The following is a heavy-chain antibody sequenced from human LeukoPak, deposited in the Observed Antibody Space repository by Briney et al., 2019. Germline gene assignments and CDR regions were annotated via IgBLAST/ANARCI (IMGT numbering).Heavy chain of an antibody. CDR2: IRYDGSNK. Sequence: PGGSLRLSCAASGFTFSSYGMHWVRQAPGKGLEWVAFIRYDGSNKYYADSVKGRFTISRDNSKNTLYLQMNSLRAEDTAVYYCAKDPYSGYDPYYFDYWGQGTLVTVSS. J-gene: IGHJ4*02. D-gene: IGHD5-12*01. V-gene: IGHV3-30*02. CDR3: AKDPYSGYDPYYFDY. CDR1: GFTFSSYG.